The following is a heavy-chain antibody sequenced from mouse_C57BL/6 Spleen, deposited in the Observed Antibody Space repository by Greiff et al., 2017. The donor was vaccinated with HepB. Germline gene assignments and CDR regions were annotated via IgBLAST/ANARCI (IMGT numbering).Heavy chain of an antibody. J-gene: IGHJ4*01. D-gene: IGHD2-2*01. CDR3: ARSRGYDRYYAMDY. CDR1: GYTFTDYY. V-gene: IGHV1-76*01. Sequence: QVQLQQSGAELVRPGASVKLSCKASGYTFTDYYINWVKQRPGQGLEWIARIYPGSGNTYYNEKFKGKATLTAEKSSSTAYMQLSSLTSEDSAVYFCARSRGYDRYYAMDYWGQGTSVTVSS. CDR2: IYPGSGNT.